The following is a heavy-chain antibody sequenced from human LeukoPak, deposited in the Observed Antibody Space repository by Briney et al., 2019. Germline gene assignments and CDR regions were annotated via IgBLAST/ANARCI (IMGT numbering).Heavy chain of an antibody. D-gene: IGHD2-15*01. J-gene: IGHJ6*03. Sequence: ASVKVSCKASGYTFTGYYMHWVRQAPGQGLEWMGWINPNSGGTNYAQKFQGRVTMTRDTSISTAYMELSRLRSDDTAVYYCARVPQCSGGSCYYVEDYYYYMDVWGKGTTVTVSS. CDR3: ARVPQCSGGSCYYVEDYYYYMDV. CDR2: INPNSGGT. CDR1: GYTFTGYY. V-gene: IGHV1-2*02.